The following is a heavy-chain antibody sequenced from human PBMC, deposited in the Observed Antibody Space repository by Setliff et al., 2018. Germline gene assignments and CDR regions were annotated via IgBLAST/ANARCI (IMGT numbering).Heavy chain of an antibody. D-gene: IGHD3-22*01. CDR3: ARDADNYDTSENPIFDY. J-gene: IGHJ4*02. CDR1: GYTFSHSG. V-gene: IGHV1-18*01. Sequence: ASVKVSCKASGYTFSHSGITWVRQAPGQGLEWMGWISVYSGNTNYAQKLQGRVTMTTDASTNTAYMELRGLTSDDTAVYYCARDADNYDTSENPIFDYWGQGTLVTVSS. CDR2: ISVYSGNT.